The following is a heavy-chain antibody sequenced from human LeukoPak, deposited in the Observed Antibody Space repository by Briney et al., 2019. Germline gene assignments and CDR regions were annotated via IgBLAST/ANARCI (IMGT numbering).Heavy chain of an antibody. CDR1: GFTFSSYG. V-gene: IGHV3-30*19. J-gene: IGHJ5*02. CDR2: ISDDGIKI. CDR3: GKGPGYSVYDNLPHH. Sequence: GGSLRLSCAASGFTFSSYGMHWVRQAPGKGLEWVAVISDDGIKIYYGDSVKGRFTISRDNSKNTLNLQMDSLRADDTAVYYCGKGPGYSVYDNLPHHWGQGTLVTVSS. D-gene: IGHD5/OR15-5a*01.